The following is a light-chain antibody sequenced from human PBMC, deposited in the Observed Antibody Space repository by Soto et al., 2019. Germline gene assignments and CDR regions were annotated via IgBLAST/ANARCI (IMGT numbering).Light chain of an antibody. V-gene: IGKV1-8*01. CDR3: QQYYSYPPPT. J-gene: IGKJ4*01. Sequence: AIRMTQSPSSFSASTGDRVTITCRASQGISSYLAWYQQKPGKAPKLLIYAASTLQSGVPSSFSGSGSNTDFTLTISCLQSEDFATYYCQQYYSYPPPTYDGGTEEEIK. CDR1: QGISSY. CDR2: AAS.